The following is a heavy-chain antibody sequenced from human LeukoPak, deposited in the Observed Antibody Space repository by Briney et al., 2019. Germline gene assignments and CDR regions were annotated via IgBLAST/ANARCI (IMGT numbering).Heavy chain of an antibody. J-gene: IGHJ4*02. D-gene: IGHD5-12*01. V-gene: IGHV1-18*01. CDR3: ARGDLATFDY. CDR2: ISAYNGNT. CDR1: GYTFTSYD. Sequence: EASVKVSCKASGYTFTSYDINWVRRATGQGLEWMGWISAYNGNTNYAQKLQGRVTMTTDTSTSTAYMELRSLRSDDTAVYYCARGDLATFDYWGQGTLVTVSS.